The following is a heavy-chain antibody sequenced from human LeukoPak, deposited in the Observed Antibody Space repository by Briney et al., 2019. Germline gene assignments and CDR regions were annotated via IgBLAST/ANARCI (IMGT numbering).Heavy chain of an antibody. D-gene: IGHD2-2*01. CDR2: ISWNSGSI. CDR1: GFTFSSYE. J-gene: IGHJ4*02. Sequence: GGSLRLSCAASGFTFSSYEMNWVRQAPGKGLEWVSGISWNSGSIGYADSVKGRFTISRDNAKNSLYLQMNSLRAEDTALYYCAKGDCSSTSCPLDYWGQGTLVTVSS. V-gene: IGHV3-9*01. CDR3: AKGDCSSTSCPLDY.